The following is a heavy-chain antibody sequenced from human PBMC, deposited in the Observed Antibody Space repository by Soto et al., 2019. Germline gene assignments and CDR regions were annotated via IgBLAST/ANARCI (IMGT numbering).Heavy chain of an antibody. Sequence: QVQLVESGGGVVKPVRSLRLSCVASGFTFSSYGMHWVRQAPGKGLEWVAVIWYDGSNKYYADSVKGRFTISRDNSKNTLYLQMNSLRAEDTAVYYCARDLGYGDGLVFEYWGQGTLVTAS. CDR2: IWYDGSNK. CDR1: GFTFSSYG. V-gene: IGHV3-33*01. CDR3: ARDLGYGDGLVFEY. J-gene: IGHJ4*02. D-gene: IGHD4-17*01.